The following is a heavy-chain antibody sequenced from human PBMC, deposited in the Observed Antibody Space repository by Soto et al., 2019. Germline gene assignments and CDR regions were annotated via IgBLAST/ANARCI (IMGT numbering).Heavy chain of an antibody. CDR3: ARGGTVTAIDWYFDL. CDR1: GGSISSYY. CDR2: IYYSGST. D-gene: IGHD2-21*02. Sequence: QVQLQESGPGLVKPSETLSLTCTVSGGSISSYYWSWIRQPPGKGLEWIGYIYYSGSTNYNPSLKSRVTISVDTSENQFSLKLSSVTAADTAVYYCARGGTVTAIDWYFDLWGRGTLVTVSS. V-gene: IGHV4-59*01. J-gene: IGHJ2*01.